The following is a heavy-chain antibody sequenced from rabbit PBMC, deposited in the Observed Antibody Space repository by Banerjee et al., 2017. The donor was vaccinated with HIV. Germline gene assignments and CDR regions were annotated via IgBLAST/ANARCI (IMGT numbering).Heavy chain of an antibody. V-gene: IGHV1S40*01. D-gene: IGHD8-1*01. Sequence: QSLEESGGDLVKPGASLTLTCTASGFSFSSGYYMCWVRQAPGKGLEWIACIYADNSGSTYYASWAKGRFTISKTPSTTVTLQMTSLTAADTATYFCARYYVGGGYSYYFKLWGPGTLVTVS. CDR2: IYADNSGST. J-gene: IGHJ4*01. CDR1: GFSFSSGYY. CDR3: ARYYVGGGYSYYFKL.